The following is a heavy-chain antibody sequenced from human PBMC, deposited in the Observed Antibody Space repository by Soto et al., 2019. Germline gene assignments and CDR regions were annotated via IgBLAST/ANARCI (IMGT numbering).Heavy chain of an antibody. D-gene: IGHD3-3*01. CDR3: ARXKGHYDFWSGYPAWFDP. Sequence: SETLSLTCAVSGGSISSGGYSWSWIRQPPGKGLEWIGYIYHSGSTYYNPSLKSRVTISVDRSKNQFSLKLSSVTAADTAVYYCARXKGHYDFWSGYPAWFDPWGQGTLVTVSS. CDR2: IYHSGST. CDR1: GGSISSGGYS. J-gene: IGHJ5*02. V-gene: IGHV4-30-2*01.